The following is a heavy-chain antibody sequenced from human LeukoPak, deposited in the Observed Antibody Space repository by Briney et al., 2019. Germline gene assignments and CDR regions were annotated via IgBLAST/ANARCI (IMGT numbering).Heavy chain of an antibody. CDR1: GYTFTSYD. CDR3: ARGQVGSTSLSDY. CDR2: MNPNSGNT. V-gene: IGHV1-8*03. D-gene: IGHD2-2*01. J-gene: IGHJ4*02. Sequence: ASVKVSCKASGYTFTSYDINWVRQATGQGLEWMGWMNPNSGNTGYVQKFQGRVTITRNTSISTAYKELSSLRSEDTAVYYCARGQVGSTSLSDYWGQGTLVTVSS.